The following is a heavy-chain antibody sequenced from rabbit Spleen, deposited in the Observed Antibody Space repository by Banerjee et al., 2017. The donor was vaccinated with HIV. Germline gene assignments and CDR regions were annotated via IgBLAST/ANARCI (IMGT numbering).Heavy chain of an antibody. J-gene: IGHJ6*01. Sequence: QSLEESGGDLVKPGTSLTLTCTASGLDFSSSYWICWVCQAPGKGLEWIACIDTNDADTDYANWPKGRFTISKTSSTTVTLQMTSLTAADTATYFCARDLTGVIGWNFGWWGPGTLVTVS. V-gene: IGHV1S40*01. CDR1: GLDFSSSYW. CDR3: ARDLTGVIGWNFGW. CDR2: IDTNDADT. D-gene: IGHD4-1*01.